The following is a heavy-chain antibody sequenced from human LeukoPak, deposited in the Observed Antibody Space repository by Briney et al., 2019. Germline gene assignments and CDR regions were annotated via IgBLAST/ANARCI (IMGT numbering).Heavy chain of an antibody. J-gene: IGHJ3*02. Sequence: GGSLRLSCAASGFTFSTYWMHWVRQAPGKGLVWGSRINSDGSRTTYADSVKGRFTISRDNAKNTLYLQMNSLRTEDTAVYYCARPETQYSSGLDGFDIWGQRTMVTVSS. CDR3: ARPETQYSSGLDGFDI. D-gene: IGHD6-19*01. CDR2: INSDGSRT. CDR1: GFTFSTYW. V-gene: IGHV3-74*01.